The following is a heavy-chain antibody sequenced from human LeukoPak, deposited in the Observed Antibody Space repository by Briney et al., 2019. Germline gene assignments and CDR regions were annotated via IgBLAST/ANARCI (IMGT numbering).Heavy chain of an antibody. D-gene: IGHD6-19*01. Sequence: PSETLSLTCTVSGGSISSSSYYWGWIRQPPGKGLEWIGSIYYSGSTYYNPSLKSRVTISVDTSKNQFSLKLSSVTAADTAVYYCARGVVAVAGPWYDYWGQGTLVTVSS. CDR3: ARGVVAVAGPWYDY. CDR2: IYYSGST. CDR1: GGSISSSSYY. V-gene: IGHV4-39*07. J-gene: IGHJ4*02.